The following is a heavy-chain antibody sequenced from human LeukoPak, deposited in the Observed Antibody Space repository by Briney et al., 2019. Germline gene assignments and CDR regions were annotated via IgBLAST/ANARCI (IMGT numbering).Heavy chain of an antibody. Sequence: SETLSLTCTVSGGSISSYYWSWIRQPAGQGLEWIGRIYTSGSTNYNPSLKSRATMSLDTSKNQFSLKLSSVTAADTAVYYCAREVVDIMATSYMDVWGKGTTVTVSS. V-gene: IGHV4-4*07. CDR3: AREVVDIMATSYMDV. J-gene: IGHJ6*03. CDR2: IYTSGST. D-gene: IGHD5-12*01. CDR1: GGSISSYY.